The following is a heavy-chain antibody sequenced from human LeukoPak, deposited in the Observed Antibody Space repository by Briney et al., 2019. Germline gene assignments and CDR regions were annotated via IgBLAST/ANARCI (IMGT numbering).Heavy chain of an antibody. CDR2: ISSSGSP. Sequence: SETLSLTCTVSGVSISSSGYYWGWIRQPPGKGLEWIGAISSSGSPYYNPSLKSRVTISVDSSKNQFSLKLTSVTAADTAVYYCARRTSNPVGAIDYWGQGALVTVSS. J-gene: IGHJ4*02. V-gene: IGHV4-39*01. CDR1: GVSISSSGYY. D-gene: IGHD1-26*01. CDR3: ARRTSNPVGAIDY.